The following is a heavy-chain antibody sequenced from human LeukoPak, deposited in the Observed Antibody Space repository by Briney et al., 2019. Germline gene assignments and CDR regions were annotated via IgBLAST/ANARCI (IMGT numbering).Heavy chain of an antibody. CDR2: IYPGDSDT. Sequence: GESLKISCRGSGYSFTSYWTGWVGQMPGKGLEWMGIIYPGDSDTRYSPSFQGQVTISADKSISTAYLQWSSLKASDTAMYYCARHFSPSGYSHDAFDIWAQGTMVTVSS. J-gene: IGHJ3*02. D-gene: IGHD3-22*01. V-gene: IGHV5-51*01. CDR1: GYSFTSYW. CDR3: ARHFSPSGYSHDAFDI.